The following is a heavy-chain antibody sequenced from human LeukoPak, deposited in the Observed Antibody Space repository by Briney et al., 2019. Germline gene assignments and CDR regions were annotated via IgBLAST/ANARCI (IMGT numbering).Heavy chain of an antibody. CDR3: TTLPPKDSRGYHDY. CDR1: GIIFNDYW. D-gene: IGHD3-22*01. CDR2: INQDGSVI. V-gene: IGHV3-7*01. J-gene: IGHJ4*02. Sequence: GGSLRLSCAASGIIFNDYWMNWVRQAPGKGLEWVANINQDGSVIHYVDSVKGRFTTSRDNARHSVYLQMNSLRVEDTAVYYCTTLPPKDSRGYHDYWGQGVLVTVSS.